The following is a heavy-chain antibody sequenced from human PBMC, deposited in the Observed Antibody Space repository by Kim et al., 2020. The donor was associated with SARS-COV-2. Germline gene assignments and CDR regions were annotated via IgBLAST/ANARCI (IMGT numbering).Heavy chain of an antibody. D-gene: IGHD6-6*01. J-gene: IGHJ4*02. CDR3: AHSARYSSSTFDY. Sequence: IYAQKFQGGLTMTEDTSTDTAYVELSSLRSEDTAVYYCAHSARYSSSTFDYWGQGTLVTVSS. V-gene: IGHV1-24*01.